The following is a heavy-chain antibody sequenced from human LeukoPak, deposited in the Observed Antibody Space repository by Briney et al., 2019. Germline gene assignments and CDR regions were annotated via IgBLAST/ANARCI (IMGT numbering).Heavy chain of an antibody. D-gene: IGHD2-15*01. Sequence: GGSLRLFCAASGFTFSSYGMHWVRQAPGKGLEWVAVIWYDGSNKYYADSVKGRFTISRDNSKNTLYLQMNSLRAEDTAVYYCARDTYCSGGSCRYFDYWGQGTLVTVSS. J-gene: IGHJ4*02. CDR1: GFTFSSYG. V-gene: IGHV3-33*01. CDR2: IWYDGSNK. CDR3: ARDTYCSGGSCRYFDY.